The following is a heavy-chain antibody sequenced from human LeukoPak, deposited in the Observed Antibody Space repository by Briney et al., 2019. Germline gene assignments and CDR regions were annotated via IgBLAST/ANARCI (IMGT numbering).Heavy chain of an antibody. CDR1: GGSISSGDYY. Sequence: SQTLSLTCTVSGGSISSGDYYWSWIGQPPGKGLEWIGYIYYSGSTYYNPSLKSRVTISVDTSKNQFSLKLSSVTAADTAVYYCARDRRLGLSSPNYYYYMDVWGKGTTVTVSS. CDR2: IYYSGST. CDR3: ARDRRLGLSSPNYYYYMDV. J-gene: IGHJ6*03. V-gene: IGHV4-30-4*08. D-gene: IGHD3-16*01.